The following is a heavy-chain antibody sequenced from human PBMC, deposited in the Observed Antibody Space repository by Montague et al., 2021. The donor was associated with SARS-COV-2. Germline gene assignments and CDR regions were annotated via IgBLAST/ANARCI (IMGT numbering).Heavy chain of an antibody. CDR2: ISYSGST. CDR1: GGSISSTSYY. V-gene: IGHV4-39*01. CDR3: ARHITGSGNAFDI. D-gene: IGHD3-10*01. Sequence: SDTVSLTSTVSGGSISSTSYYWGWIREPPGKGLEWIGSISYSGSTYYKSSLKSRVTISVDTSKSQFSLRLSSVTAADTAVYYCARHITGSGNAFDIWGQGTMVTVSS. J-gene: IGHJ3*02.